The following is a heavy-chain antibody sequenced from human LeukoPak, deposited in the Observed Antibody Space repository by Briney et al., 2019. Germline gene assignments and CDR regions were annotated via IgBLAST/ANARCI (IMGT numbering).Heavy chain of an antibody. CDR1: GFAFSSYA. V-gene: IGHV3-23*01. J-gene: IGHJ4*02. Sequence: GGSLRLSCTTSGFAFSSYAMNWVRQAPGKGPEWVSGISGFNTYYADSVKGRFTIFRDNSKNVLYLQMDRLRTEDTAVYSCAKDVCTSPRCLLYFDSWGQGTLVTVSS. CDR3: AKDVCTSPRCLLYFDS. CDR2: ISGFNT. D-gene: IGHD2-8*01.